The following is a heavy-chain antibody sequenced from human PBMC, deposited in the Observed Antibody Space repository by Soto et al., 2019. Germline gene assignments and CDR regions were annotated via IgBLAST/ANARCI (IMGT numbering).Heavy chain of an antibody. J-gene: IGHJ4*02. CDR3: ASDRVTMVRGGITHRFDY. Sequence: SETLSLTCIVSGGSISSGGYYWSWIRQHPGKGLEWIGYIYYSGSTYYNPSLKSRVTISVDTSKNQFSLKLSSVTAADTAVYYCASDRVTMVRGGITHRFDYWGQGTLVTVSS. CDR1: GGSISSGGYY. CDR2: IYYSGST. D-gene: IGHD3-10*01. V-gene: IGHV4-31*03.